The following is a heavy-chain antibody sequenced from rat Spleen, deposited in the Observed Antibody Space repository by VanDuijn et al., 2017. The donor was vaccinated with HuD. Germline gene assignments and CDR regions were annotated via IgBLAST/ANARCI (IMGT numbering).Heavy chain of an antibody. CDR2: ITYDGSST. CDR1: GFTFSDYN. J-gene: IGHJ1*01. Sequence: EVQLVESGGGLVQPGNSLKLSCAASGFTFSDYNMAWVRQAPKKGLEWVATITYDGSSTYYRDSVKGRFTISRHNAKTTQYLQMDSLRSEDTATYYCARRHYDGAYGYFDFWGPGTMVTVSS. V-gene: IGHV5-7*01. CDR3: ARRHYDGAYGYFDF. D-gene: IGHD1-12*02.